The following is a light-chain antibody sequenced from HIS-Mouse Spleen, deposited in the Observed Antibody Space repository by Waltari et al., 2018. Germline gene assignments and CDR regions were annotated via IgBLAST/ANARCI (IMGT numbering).Light chain of an antibody. CDR3: QQYNNWPWT. CDR1: QGVSSN. J-gene: IGKJ1*01. V-gene: IGKV3-15*01. Sequence: EIVMTQSPATLSVSPGERATLPCRASQGVSSNLAWYQQKPGQAPRLLIYGASARATGSPARLSGSGAGTEFTLTISSMQSEDFAVYYCQQYNNWPWTFGQGTKVEIK. CDR2: GAS.